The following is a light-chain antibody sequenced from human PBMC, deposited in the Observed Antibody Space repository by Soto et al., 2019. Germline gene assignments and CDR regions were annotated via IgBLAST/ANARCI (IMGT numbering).Light chain of an antibody. Sequence: EIVMTQSPATLSVSPGERTTLSCRASQSVSSNLAWYQQKPGQAPRLLIYGASTRATGIPARFSGSGSGTEFIITISSLQSEDFAVHYCQQYTNWPPWTFGQGTKVEIK. V-gene: IGKV3-15*01. CDR3: QQYTNWPPWT. CDR1: QSVSSN. CDR2: GAS. J-gene: IGKJ1*01.